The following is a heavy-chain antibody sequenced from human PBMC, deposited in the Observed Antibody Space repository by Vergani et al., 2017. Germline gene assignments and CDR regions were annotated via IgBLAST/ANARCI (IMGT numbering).Heavy chain of an antibody. D-gene: IGHD6-13*01. CDR2: FYTGGGT. CDR3: ARDPLYXTTWPFLLLDMDV. V-gene: IGHV4-61*02. J-gene: IGHJ6*02. CDR1: GGSISSGSYY. Sequence: QVQLQESGPGLVRPSQTLSLTCTVSGGSISSGSYYWSWFRPPAGKGLEWIGRFYTGGGTSYNPSLKSRVTISVDTSKNQFSLQLSSVTAADTAVYYCARDPLYXTTWPFLLLDMDVWGQGTTVTVSS.